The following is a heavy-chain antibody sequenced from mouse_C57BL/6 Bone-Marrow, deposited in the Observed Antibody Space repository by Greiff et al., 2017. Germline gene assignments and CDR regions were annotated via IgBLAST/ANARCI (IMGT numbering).Heavy chain of an antibody. J-gene: IGHJ4*01. CDR3: ARYYDYDDYTMDY. CDR1: GYTFTNYW. CDR2: MHPNGGSP. V-gene: IGHV1-64*01. D-gene: IGHD2-4*01. Sequence: QVQLQQPGAELVKPGASVKLSCKASGYTFTNYWMHWVKQRPGQGLEWIGMMHPNGGSPDYNEKFKSEATLSVDKSSRTDYMELSSLTSEDSAVYYCARYYDYDDYTMDYWGQGTSVTVSS.